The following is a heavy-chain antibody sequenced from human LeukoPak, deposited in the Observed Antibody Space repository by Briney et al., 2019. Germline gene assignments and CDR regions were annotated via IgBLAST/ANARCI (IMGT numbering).Heavy chain of an antibody. V-gene: IGHV4-59*01. J-gene: IGHJ4*02. Sequence: PSETLSLTCTVSGGSIGSYCWSWIRQPPGKGLEWIGYIYYSGSTNYNPSLKSRVTISVDTSKNQFSLKLSSVTAADTAVYYCARARFGEHFDYWGQGTLVTVSS. CDR2: IYYSGST. CDR3: ARARFGEHFDY. CDR1: GGSIGSYC. D-gene: IGHD3-10*01.